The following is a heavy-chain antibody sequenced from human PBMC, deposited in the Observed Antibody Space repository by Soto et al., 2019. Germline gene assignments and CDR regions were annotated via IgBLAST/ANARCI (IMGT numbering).Heavy chain of an antibody. CDR1: GFTVSSNY. Sequence: EVQLVESGGGLVQPGGSLRLSCAASGFTVSSNYMDWVRQAPGKGLEWVSVIYSGGSTYYADSVKGRFTISRDNSKNTLYLQMNSLRAEDTAVYFCVREGYDALHIWCQGTMVTCSS. V-gene: IGHV3-66*01. J-gene: IGHJ3*02. CDR3: VREGYDALHI. D-gene: IGHD5-18*01. CDR2: IYSGGST.